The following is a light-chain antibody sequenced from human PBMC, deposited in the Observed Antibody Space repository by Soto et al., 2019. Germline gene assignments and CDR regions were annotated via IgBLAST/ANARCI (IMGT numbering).Light chain of an antibody. CDR2: SNN. J-gene: IGLJ3*02. CDR3: AAWDDSLSVNWV. CDR1: SSNIGSNY. V-gene: IGLV1-47*02. Sequence: QSVLTQSPSASGTPGQRVTISCSGSSSNIGSNYVYWYQQLPGTAPKLLIYSNNQRPSGVPDRFSGSKSGTSASLAISGLRSEDEADYYCAAWDDSLSVNWVFGGGTKLTVL.